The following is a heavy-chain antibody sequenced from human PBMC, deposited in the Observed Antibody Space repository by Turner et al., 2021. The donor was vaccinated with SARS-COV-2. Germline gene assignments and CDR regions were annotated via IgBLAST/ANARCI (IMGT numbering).Heavy chain of an antibody. CDR2: IKEDGSEK. Sequence: EVQLLESGGGLVQPGGSLRLSCVASGLTFSTFAMTWVRQAPGKGLEWVANIKEDGSEKYYVDSVKGRFTISRDNAKNSVYLQMNSLRAEDTAVYYCARRRGMDVWGQGTTVTVSS. J-gene: IGHJ6*02. CDR1: GLTFSTFA. V-gene: IGHV3-7*01. CDR3: ARRRGMDV.